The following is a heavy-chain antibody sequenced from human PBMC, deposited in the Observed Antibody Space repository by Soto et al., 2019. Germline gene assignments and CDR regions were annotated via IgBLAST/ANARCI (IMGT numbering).Heavy chain of an antibody. J-gene: IGHJ3*02. D-gene: IGHD3-22*01. CDR3: ARQRYYYDSSGYHDAFDI. CDR1: GYSFTSYW. V-gene: IGHV5-10-1*01. CDR2: IDPSDSYT. Sequence: LGESLKISCKGSGYSFTSYWISWVRQMPGKGLEWMGRIDPSDSYTNYSPSFQGHVTISADKSISTAYLQWSSLKASDTAMYYCARQRYYYDSSGYHDAFDIWGQGTMVTVS.